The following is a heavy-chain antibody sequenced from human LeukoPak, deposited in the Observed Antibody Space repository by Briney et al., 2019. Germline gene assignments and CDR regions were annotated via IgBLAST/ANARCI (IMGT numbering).Heavy chain of an antibody. J-gene: IGHJ6*03. CDR2: IYTSGST. CDR3: ARRHITMVRGVTYYMDV. D-gene: IGHD3-10*01. CDR1: GGSISTYY. V-gene: IGHV4-4*07. Sequence: SETLSLTCTVSGGSISTYYWTWIRQPAGKGLEWIGRIYTSGSTNYNPSLKSRVTISVDTSKNQFSLKLSSVTAADTAVYYCARRHITMVRGVTYYMDVWGKGTTVTISS.